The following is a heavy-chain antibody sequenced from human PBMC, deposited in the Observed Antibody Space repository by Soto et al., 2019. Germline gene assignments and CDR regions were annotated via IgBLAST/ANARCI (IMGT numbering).Heavy chain of an antibody. J-gene: IGHJ6*02. CDR1: GGSFSGYY. CDR3: TTQGFGGLHGLVDV. V-gene: IGHV4-34*01. D-gene: IGHD3-10*01. CDR2: VNHGGTS. Sequence: SETLSLTCAVHGGSFSGYYWDWIRQPPGKGLEWIGEVNHGGTSNYNPSLKSRAIISVDTSKNQFSLKLTSVTAEDTALYFCTTQGFGGLHGLVDVWGQGTTVTVSS.